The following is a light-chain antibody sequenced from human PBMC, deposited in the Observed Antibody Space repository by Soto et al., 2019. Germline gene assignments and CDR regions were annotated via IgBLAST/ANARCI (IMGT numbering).Light chain of an antibody. CDR1: QSVSSN. CDR2: DAS. J-gene: IGKJ1*01. V-gene: IGKV3-20*01. Sequence: EIVLTQSAATLSLSPGERATLSWRASQSVSSNLAWYQQKPGQAPRLLIYDASSRATGIPDRFSGSGSGTDFTLTISRLEPEDFAVYYCQQYGSSGTFGQGTKVDI. CDR3: QQYGSSGT.